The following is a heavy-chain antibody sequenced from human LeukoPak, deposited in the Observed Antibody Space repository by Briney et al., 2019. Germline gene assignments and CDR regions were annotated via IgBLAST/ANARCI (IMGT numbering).Heavy chain of an antibody. CDR1: GYTFIGYY. D-gene: IGHD1-1*01. Sequence: APVKVSCKASGYTFIGYYLHWVRQAPGQGLEWMGWFNPNSGGTNYAQKFQGRVTMTRDTSISTAYMELSRLTSDDTAVYYCARRVYPNDDAPCDYWGEGTLVTVSS. CDR2: FNPNSGGT. V-gene: IGHV1-2*02. J-gene: IGHJ4*02. CDR3: ARRVYPNDDAPCDY.